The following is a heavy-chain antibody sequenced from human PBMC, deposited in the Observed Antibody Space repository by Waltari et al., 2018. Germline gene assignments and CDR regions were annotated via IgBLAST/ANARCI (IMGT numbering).Heavy chain of an antibody. J-gene: IGHJ5*02. V-gene: IGHV4-38-2*01. Sequence: QVQLQESGPGLVKPSETLSLTCAVSGYSISSGYYWGWIRQPPGKGLEWIGSIYHSGSTYYNPSLKSRVTISVDTSKNQFSLKLSSVTAADTAVYYCAVLRGIAARSRFDPWGQGTLVIVSS. CDR3: AVLRGIAARSRFDP. CDR1: GYSISSGYY. CDR2: IYHSGST. D-gene: IGHD6-6*01.